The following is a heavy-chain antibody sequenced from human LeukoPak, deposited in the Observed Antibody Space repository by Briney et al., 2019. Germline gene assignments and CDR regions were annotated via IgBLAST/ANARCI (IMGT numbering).Heavy chain of an antibody. V-gene: IGHV3-7*01. CDR1: GFTFSSYS. CDR3: ARGSGGN. CDR2: IKQDGSEK. Sequence: GGSLRLSCAASGFTFSSYSMNWVRQTPGKGLEWVANIKQDGSEKYYVDSVKGRFTISRDNAKNSLYLQMNSLRAEDTAVYYCARGSGGNWGQGTLVTVSS. J-gene: IGHJ4*02. D-gene: IGHD3-10*01.